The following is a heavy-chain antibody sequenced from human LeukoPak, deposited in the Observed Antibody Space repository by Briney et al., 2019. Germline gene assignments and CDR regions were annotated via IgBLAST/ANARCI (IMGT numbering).Heavy chain of an antibody. D-gene: IGHD2-15*01. CDR1: GGSISSSSYY. Sequence: PSETLSLTCTVSGGSISSSSYYWGWIRQPPGKGLEWIGEINHSGSTNYNPSLKSRVTISVDTSKNQFSLKLSSVTAADTAVYYCARTPKRGVAYFDYWGQGTLVTVSS. CDR3: ARTPKRGVAYFDY. J-gene: IGHJ4*02. V-gene: IGHV4-39*07. CDR2: INHSGST.